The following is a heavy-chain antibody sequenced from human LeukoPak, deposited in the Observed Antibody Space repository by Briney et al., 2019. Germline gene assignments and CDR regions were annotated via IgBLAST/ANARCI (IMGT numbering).Heavy chain of an antibody. V-gene: IGHV1-8*01. CDR3: ARNLMYCSSTTCYLEY. D-gene: IGHD2-2*01. CDR2: MNPNNGYT. J-gene: IGHJ4*02. Sequence: ASVKVSCKASGYTFTSYEINWVRQATGQGLEWMGLMNPNNGYTVYAQKFQGRVTMTRDTSISTAYLELSSLRSEDTAFYYCARNLMYCSSTTCYLEYWGQGTLVTVAS. CDR1: GYTFTSYE.